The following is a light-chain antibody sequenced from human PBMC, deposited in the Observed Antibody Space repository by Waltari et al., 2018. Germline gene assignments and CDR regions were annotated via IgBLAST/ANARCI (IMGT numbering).Light chain of an antibody. CDR1: DPFGNDY. Sequence: RALDPFGNDYLAWYPQRPCHAPWLLMYGAAGRASGISDKFSGSGSGTDFTLTIGRLDPEDFALYYCQQYYSLPWTFGQGTRVDIK. J-gene: IGKJ1*01. CDR2: GAA. V-gene: IGKV3-20*01. CDR3: QQYYSLPWT.